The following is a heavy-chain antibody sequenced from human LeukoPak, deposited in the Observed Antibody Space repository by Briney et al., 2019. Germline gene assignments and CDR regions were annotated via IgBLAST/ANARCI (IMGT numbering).Heavy chain of an antibody. V-gene: IGHV3-23*01. CDR2: TSSSDAGK. CDR1: GFSLSSYA. J-gene: IGHJ4*02. CDR3: AKAPVTSCRGAFCYPFDS. D-gene: IGHD2-15*01. Sequence: GGSLRLSCTVSGFSLSSYALSWVRRAPGKGLEWVSATSSSDAGKYYADSVRGRFTISRDNSRNTMYLQMNSLRVEDAAVYYCAKAPVTSCRGAFCYPFDSWGQGTLVTVSS.